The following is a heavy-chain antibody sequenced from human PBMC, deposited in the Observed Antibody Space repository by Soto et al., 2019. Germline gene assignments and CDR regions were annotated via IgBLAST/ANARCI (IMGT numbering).Heavy chain of an antibody. D-gene: IGHD1-26*01. V-gene: IGHV4-39*07. CDR2: IYHTGNA. CDR1: GDSISNSRFY. Sequence: SETLSLTCSVSGDSISNSRFYWAWIRQPPGEGLEWIGSIYHTGNAYYNPSLKSRVTIFVDTSKNQFSLKLSSVTAADTAVYYCVRGVDSWFDPWAQGTPVTVSS. J-gene: IGHJ5*02. CDR3: VRGVDSWFDP.